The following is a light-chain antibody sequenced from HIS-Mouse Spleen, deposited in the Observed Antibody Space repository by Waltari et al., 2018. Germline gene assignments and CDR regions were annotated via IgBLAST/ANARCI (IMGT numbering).Light chain of an antibody. Sequence: DLQMTQSPSSVSASVGTRCTIPFRASQGISSWLAWYQQKPGKAPKLLIYAASSLQSGVPSRFSGSGSGTDFTLTISSLQPEDFATYYCQQANSFPSFTLFTFGPGTKVDIK. CDR3: QQANSFPSFTLFT. CDR2: AAS. CDR1: QGISSW. J-gene: IGKJ3*01. V-gene: IGKV1-12*02.